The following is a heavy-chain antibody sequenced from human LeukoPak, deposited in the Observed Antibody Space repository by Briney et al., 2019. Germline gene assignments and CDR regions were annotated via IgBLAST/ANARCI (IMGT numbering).Heavy chain of an antibody. D-gene: IGHD3-10*01. J-gene: IGHJ4*02. Sequence: SETLSLTCAVYGGSFSGYYWSWIRQPPGKGLEWIGEINHSGSTNYNPSLKSRVTISVDTSKNQFSLKLSSVTAADTAVYYCARERAPYYYGSGSYGPDYWGQGTLVTVSS. V-gene: IGHV4-34*01. CDR3: ARERAPYYYGSGSYGPDY. CDR1: GGSFSGYY. CDR2: INHSGST.